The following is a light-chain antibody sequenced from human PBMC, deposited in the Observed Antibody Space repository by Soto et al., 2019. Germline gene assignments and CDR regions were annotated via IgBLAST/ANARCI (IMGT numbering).Light chain of an antibody. J-gene: IGKJ2*01. Sequence: EIVLTQSPGTLSLSPGERATLSCRASQSVTSNYLAWYLQKPGQAPRLLIFGASSRASDIPDRFIGSGSGTDFTLTISRLEPEDFAVYFCQQYRGSPPYTFGQGTKLEIK. V-gene: IGKV3-20*01. CDR1: QSVTSNY. CDR3: QQYRGSPPYT. CDR2: GAS.